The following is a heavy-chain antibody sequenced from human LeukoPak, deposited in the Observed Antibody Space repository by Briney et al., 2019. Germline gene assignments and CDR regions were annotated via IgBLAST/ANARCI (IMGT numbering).Heavy chain of an antibody. CDR3: ARGGYCGGDCYFYY. CDR2: IYHSGST. D-gene: IGHD2-21*02. J-gene: IGHJ4*02. CDR1: GGSISSSNW. Sequence: PSETLSLTCAVSGGSISSSNWWSWVRQPPGKGLEWIGEIYHSGSTNYNPSLKSRVTISVDTSKNQFSLKLSSVTAADTAVYYCARGGYCGGDCYFYYWGQGTLVTVSS. V-gene: IGHV4-4*02.